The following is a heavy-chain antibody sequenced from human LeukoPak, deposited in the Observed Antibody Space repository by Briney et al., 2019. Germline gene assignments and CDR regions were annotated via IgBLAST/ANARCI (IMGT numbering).Heavy chain of an antibody. J-gene: IGHJ4*02. CDR2: ISYDGSNK. V-gene: IGHV3-30-3*01. Sequence: QTGGSLRLSCAASGFTFSSYAMHWVRQAPGKGLEWVAVISYDGSNKYYADSVKGRFTISRDNSKNTLYLQMNSLRAEDTAVYYCARDAPQTGSLDYWGQGTLVTVSS. CDR3: ARDAPQTGSLDY. D-gene: IGHD1-1*01. CDR1: GFTFSSYA.